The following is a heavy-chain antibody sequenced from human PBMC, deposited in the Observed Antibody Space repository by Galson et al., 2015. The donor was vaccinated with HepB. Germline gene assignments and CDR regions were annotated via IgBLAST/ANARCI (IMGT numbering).Heavy chain of an antibody. CDR3: TSPANYDTSGHYYFDY. J-gene: IGHJ4*02. CDR2: FDPEDGEV. V-gene: IGHV1-24*01. CDR1: GYSFSEVS. Sequence: QSGAEVKKPGASVRISCKVSGYSFSEVSMHWVRQAPGEGLEWLGGFDPEDGEVIYAQRFKGRVTMTEDSSKDTAYMELSSLRSEDTAIYYCTSPANYDTSGHYYFDYWGQGTLVTVSS. D-gene: IGHD3-22*01.